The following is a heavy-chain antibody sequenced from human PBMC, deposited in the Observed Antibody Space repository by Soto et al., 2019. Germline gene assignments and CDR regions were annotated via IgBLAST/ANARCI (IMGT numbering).Heavy chain of an antibody. CDR1: GFTFSTYS. CDR2: ISSRSYTI. CDR3: ARGGSSSDNGMDV. V-gene: IGHV3-48*02. J-gene: IGHJ6*02. D-gene: IGHD6-6*01. Sequence: EVQLVESGGGLVQPGGSLRLSCAASGFTFSTYSMNWVRQAPGKGLEWVSYISSRSYTIYYVDSVKGRFTISRDNAKNSLYLQMNSLRDEDTAEYYCARGGSSSDNGMDVWGQGTTVTVSS.